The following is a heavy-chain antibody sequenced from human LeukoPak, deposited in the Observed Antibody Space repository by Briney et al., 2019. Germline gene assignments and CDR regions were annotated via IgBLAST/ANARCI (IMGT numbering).Heavy chain of an antibody. CDR1: GYTFTSYG. D-gene: IGHD2-2*02. J-gene: IGHJ6*03. Sequence: ASVKVSCKASGYTFTSYGTSWVRQAPGQGLEWMGWISAYNGNTNYAQKLQGRVTMTTDTSTSTAYMELRSLRSDDTAVYYCARDGVVPAAIFEGDYYYMDVWGKGTTVTVSS. CDR2: ISAYNGNT. V-gene: IGHV1-18*01. CDR3: ARDGVVPAAIFEGDYYYMDV.